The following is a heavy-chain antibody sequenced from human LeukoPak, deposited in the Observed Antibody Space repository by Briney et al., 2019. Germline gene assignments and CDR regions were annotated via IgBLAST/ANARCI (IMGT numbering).Heavy chain of an antibody. D-gene: IGHD4-11*01. J-gene: IGHJ4*02. Sequence: GGSLRLSCAASGLTFSIYWMSWVRQAPGKGLEWVANIKQDGSEEYYVDSVKGRFTISRDNAKNSLYLQMNSLRAEDTAVYYCARASNYGGGFDYWGQGTQVTVSS. CDR2: IKQDGSEE. CDR3: ARASNYGGGFDY. CDR1: GLTFSIYW. V-gene: IGHV3-7*01.